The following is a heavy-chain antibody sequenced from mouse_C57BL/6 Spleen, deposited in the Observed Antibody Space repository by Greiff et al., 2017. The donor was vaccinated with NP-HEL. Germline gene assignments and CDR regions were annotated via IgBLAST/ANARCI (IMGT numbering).Heavy chain of an antibody. CDR3: ARVDYDVGFAY. V-gene: IGHV1-61*01. CDR1: GYTFTSYW. D-gene: IGHD2-4*01. CDR2: IYPSDSET. Sequence: QVQLQQPGAELVRPGSSVKLSCKASGYTFTSYWMDWVKQRPGQGLEWIGNIYPSDSETHYNQKFKDKATLTVDKSSSTAYMQLSSLTSEDSAVYYCARVDYDVGFAYWGQGTLVTVSA. J-gene: IGHJ3*01.